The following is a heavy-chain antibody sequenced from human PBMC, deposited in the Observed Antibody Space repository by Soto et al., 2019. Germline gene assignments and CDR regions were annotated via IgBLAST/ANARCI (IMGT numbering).Heavy chain of an antibody. J-gene: IGHJ6*02. CDR1: GGTFSSYA. CDR2: IIPIFGTA. D-gene: IGHD1-7*01. Sequence: QVQLVQSGAEVKKPGSSVKVSCKASGGTFSSYAISWVRQAPGQGLEWMGGIIPIFGTANYAQKFQGRVTITADKPTSTAYMELSSLRSEDTGVYYCARDRIGTTSYYYGMDVWGQGTTVTVSS. CDR3: ARDRIGTTSYYYGMDV. V-gene: IGHV1-69*06.